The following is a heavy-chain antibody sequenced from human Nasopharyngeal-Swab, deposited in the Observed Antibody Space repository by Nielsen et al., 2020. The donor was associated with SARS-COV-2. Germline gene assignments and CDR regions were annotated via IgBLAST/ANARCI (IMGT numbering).Heavy chain of an antibody. CDR3: AKKMQRQIAPLDY. Sequence: GGSLRLSCAASGFTFSSYGMNWVRQAPGKGLDWVAVISYDGTTKYYADSVKGRFTTSRDNSKNTLYLQMTSLRAEDTAVYYCAKKMQRQIAPLDYWGQGTLVTVSS. CDR2: ISYDGTTK. J-gene: IGHJ4*02. CDR1: GFTFSSYG. V-gene: IGHV3-30*18.